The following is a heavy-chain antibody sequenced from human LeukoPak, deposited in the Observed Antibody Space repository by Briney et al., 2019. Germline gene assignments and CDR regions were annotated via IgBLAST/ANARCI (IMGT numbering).Heavy chain of an antibody. CDR1: GGTFSSYA. CDR2: IIPIFGTA. D-gene: IGHD3-22*01. J-gene: IGHJ5*02. CDR3: ASTFYYYDSSFGS. Sequence: SVKVSCKASGGTFSSYAISWVRQAPGQGLEWMGGIIPIFGTANYAQEFQGRVTTTTDESTSTACMELSSLRSEDTAVYYCASTFYYYDSSFGSWGQGTLVTVSS. V-gene: IGHV1-69*05.